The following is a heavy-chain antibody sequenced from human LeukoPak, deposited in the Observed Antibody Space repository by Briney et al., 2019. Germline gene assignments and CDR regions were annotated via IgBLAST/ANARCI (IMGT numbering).Heavy chain of an antibody. CDR2: IKNDGSST. CDR3: GRDLGWNQVDY. D-gene: IGHD1-1*01. CDR1: GFTFSRHW. Sequence: GGSLRLSCAASGFTFSRHWMHWVRQTPGKGLVWVSRIKNDGSSTTYAGSVKGRFTISRDNTKNTLYLEMNSLRAEDTAVYYCGRDLGWNQVDYWGQGTLVTVSS. J-gene: IGHJ4*02. V-gene: IGHV3-74*01.